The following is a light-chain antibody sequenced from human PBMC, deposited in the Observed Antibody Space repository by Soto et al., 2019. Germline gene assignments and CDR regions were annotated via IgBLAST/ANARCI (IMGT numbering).Light chain of an antibody. CDR2: EVS. J-gene: IGLJ3*02. V-gene: IGLV2-14*01. CDR3: TSFTTISTWV. Sequence: QSALTQPASVSGSPGQSITISCTGTSSDVGGYNYVSWCQQHPGKAPKLKIYEVSNRPSGVSNRFSGSKSGNTASLTISELQAEDEADYYCTSFTTISTWVFGGGTKVTVL. CDR1: SSDVGGYNY.